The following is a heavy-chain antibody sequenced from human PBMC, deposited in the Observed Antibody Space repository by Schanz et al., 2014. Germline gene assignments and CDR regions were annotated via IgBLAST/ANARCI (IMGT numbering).Heavy chain of an antibody. V-gene: IGHV3-48*01. J-gene: IGHJ3*02. Sequence: EVQLLESGGGLVQPGGSLRLSCAASGITFSSHSFNWVRQAPGKGLEWVSYVSRSTPDIYYADSVKGRFTMSRDNAKNAVFLQMNSLRAEDTAVYYCAKGRFGELSAFDIWGQGTMVTVSS. CDR1: GITFSSHS. D-gene: IGHD3-10*01. CDR2: VSRSTPDI. CDR3: AKGRFGELSAFDI.